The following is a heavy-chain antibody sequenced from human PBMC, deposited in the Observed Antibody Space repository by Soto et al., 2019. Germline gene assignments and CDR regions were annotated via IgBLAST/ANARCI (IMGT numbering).Heavy chain of an antibody. J-gene: IGHJ4*02. CDR1: GYTFTSYG. CDR3: ARDSRYDILTGYYKTAFDY. CDR2: ISAYNGNT. V-gene: IGHV1-18*01. D-gene: IGHD3-9*01. Sequence: QVQLVQSGAEVKKPGASVKVSCTASGYTFTSYGISWVRQAPGQGLEWMGWISAYNGNTNYAQKLQGRVTMTTDTSTSTADMELRSLRADDTAVYYGARDSRYDILTGYYKTAFDYWGQGTLVTVSS.